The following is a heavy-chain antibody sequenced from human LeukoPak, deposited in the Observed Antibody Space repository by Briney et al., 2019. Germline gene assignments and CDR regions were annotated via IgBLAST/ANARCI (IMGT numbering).Heavy chain of an antibody. D-gene: IGHD5-18*01. CDR3: AREDSYGHDY. V-gene: IGHV3-53*01. Sequence: GGSLRLSCAASGFTVSSNYMSWVRQAPGKGLEWVSVIYSGGSTYYSDSVRGRFTISRDNSKNTLYLQMNSLRAEDTAVYYCAREDSYGHDYWGQGTLATVSS. CDR2: IYSGGST. CDR1: GFTVSSNY. J-gene: IGHJ4*02.